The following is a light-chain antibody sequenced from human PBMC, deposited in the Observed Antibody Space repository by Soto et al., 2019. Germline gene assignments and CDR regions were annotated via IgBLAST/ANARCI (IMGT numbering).Light chain of an antibody. CDR2: SAS. CDR1: QGISNY. V-gene: IGKV1-NL1*01. J-gene: IGKJ5*01. CDR3: QQYGSSLLIT. Sequence: DVQMTQSPSSLSASVGDRVTITCRASQGISNYLAWYQQKPGKAPSLLIYSASSRATGIPDRFSGSGSGTDFTLTISRLEPEDFAVYYCQQYGSSLLITFGQGTRLEIK.